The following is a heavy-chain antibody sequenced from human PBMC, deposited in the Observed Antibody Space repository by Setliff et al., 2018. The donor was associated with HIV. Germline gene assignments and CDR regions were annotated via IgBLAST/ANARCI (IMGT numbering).Heavy chain of an antibody. CDR2: IHPVDSDT. CDR3: AGGPILTGHR. Sequence: PGESLKISCKGSGYSFTSNWIGWVRQMPGKGLEWMGIIHPVDSDTRISPSFQGQVTISADKSISTAYLQWSSLKASDTAMYYCAGGPILTGHRWGQGTLVTVSS. V-gene: IGHV5-51*01. CDR1: GYSFTSNW. D-gene: IGHD3-9*01. J-gene: IGHJ4*02.